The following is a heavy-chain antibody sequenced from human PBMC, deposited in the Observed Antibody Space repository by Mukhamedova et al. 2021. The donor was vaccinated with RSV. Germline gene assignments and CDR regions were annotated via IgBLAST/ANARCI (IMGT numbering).Heavy chain of an antibody. V-gene: IGHV3-30*01. Sequence: FTISRDNSKNTLYLQMNSLRPDDTAMFYCARTGGLYQVLHYFDYWGQGTLVTVSS. CDR3: ARTGGLYQVLHYFDY. D-gene: IGHD2-2*01. J-gene: IGHJ4*02.